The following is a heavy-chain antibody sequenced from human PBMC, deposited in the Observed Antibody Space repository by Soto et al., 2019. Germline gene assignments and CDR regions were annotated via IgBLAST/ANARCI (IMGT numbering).Heavy chain of an antibody. D-gene: IGHD6-13*01. J-gene: IGHJ6*02. V-gene: IGHV1-2*04. CDR1: GYTFTGYY. CDR3: ARDXGGSSWYDYYYYYGMDV. CDR2: INPNSGGT. Sequence: ASVKVSCKASGYTFTGYYMHWVRQAPGQGLEWMGWINPNSGGTNYAQKFQGWVTMTRDTSISTAYMELSRLRSDDTAVYYCARDXGGSSWYDYYYYYGMDVWGQGTTVTVSS.